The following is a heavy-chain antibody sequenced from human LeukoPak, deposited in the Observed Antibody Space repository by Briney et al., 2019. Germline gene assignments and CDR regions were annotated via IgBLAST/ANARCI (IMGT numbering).Heavy chain of an antibody. CDR1: GFTFSSYG. CDR3: ARTGGYSYGYSDY. D-gene: IGHD5-18*01. CDR2: IWYDGSNK. V-gene: IGHV3-33*01. Sequence: PGGSLRLSCAASGFTFSSYGMHWVRQAPGKGLEWVAVIWYDGSNKYYADSVKGRFTISRDNSKNTLYLQMNSLRAEDTAVYYCARTGGYSYGYSDYWGQGTLVTVSS. J-gene: IGHJ4*02.